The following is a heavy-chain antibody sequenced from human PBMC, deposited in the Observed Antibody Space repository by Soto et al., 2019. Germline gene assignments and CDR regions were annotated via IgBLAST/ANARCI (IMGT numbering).Heavy chain of an antibody. V-gene: IGHV3-30*18. D-gene: IGHD1-26*01. Sequence: QVQLVESGGGVAQPGRSLRLSCAASGFTFSTYGMHWVRQAPGKGMAWVAVISDDGSKKNYVDSVKGRFTISRDNSKNTLYLQMNSLRAEDTAVYYCAKDREGKNYYGMDVWGQGTTVTVSS. J-gene: IGHJ6*02. CDR1: GFTFSTYG. CDR3: AKDREGKNYYGMDV. CDR2: ISDDGSKK.